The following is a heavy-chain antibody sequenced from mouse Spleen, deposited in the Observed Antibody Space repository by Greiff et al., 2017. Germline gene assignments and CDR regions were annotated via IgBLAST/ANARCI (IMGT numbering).Heavy chain of an antibody. CDR2: ISSGGSYT. D-gene: IGHD1-1*01. J-gene: IGHJ3*01. CDR1: GFTFSSYA. V-gene: IGHV5-9-3*01. CDR3: ARHNGGFAY. Sequence: EVNVVESGGGLVKPGGSLKLSCAASGFTFSSYAMSWVRQTPEKRLEWVATISSGGSYTYYPDSVKGRFTISRDNAKNTLYLQMSSLRSEDTAMYYCARHNGGFAYWGQGTLVTVSA.